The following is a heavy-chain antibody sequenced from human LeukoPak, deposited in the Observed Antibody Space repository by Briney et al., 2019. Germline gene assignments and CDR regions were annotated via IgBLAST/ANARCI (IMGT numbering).Heavy chain of an antibody. D-gene: IGHD4-17*01. J-gene: IGHJ4*02. Sequence: GGSLRLSCAASGFTFSGSTMNWVRQAPGKGLEWVSFISTSSSYIYYADSVRGRFTISRDNAKNSLYLQMNSLRAEDTAVYYCARVYGDYVLYFDYWGQGTLVTVSS. CDR1: GFTFSGST. CDR3: ARVYGDYVLYFDY. CDR2: ISTSSSYI. V-gene: IGHV3-21*01.